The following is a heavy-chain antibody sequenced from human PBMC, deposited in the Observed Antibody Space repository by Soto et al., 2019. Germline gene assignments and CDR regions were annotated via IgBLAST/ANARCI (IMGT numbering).Heavy chain of an antibody. D-gene: IGHD5-12*01. Sequence: ASVKVSCKASGYTFTGYYMHWVRQAPGQGLEWMGWINPNSGGTNYAQKFQGWVTMTRDTSISTAYMELSRLRSDDTAVYYCARSVGTVVGTIFVGGPFDYWGQGTLVTVSS. CDR3: ARSVGTVVGTIFVGGPFDY. J-gene: IGHJ4*02. CDR2: INPNSGGT. V-gene: IGHV1-2*04. CDR1: GYTFTGYY.